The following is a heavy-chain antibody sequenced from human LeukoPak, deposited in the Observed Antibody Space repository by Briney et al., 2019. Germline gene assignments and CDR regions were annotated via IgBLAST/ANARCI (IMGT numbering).Heavy chain of an antibody. CDR3: ARQPRPTVTKDFDY. CDR1: GGSISTYY. J-gene: IGHJ4*02. D-gene: IGHD4-17*01. Sequence: SETLSLTCIVSGGSISTYYWSWIRQPPGKGLEWIGYIYYSGCTNYNPSLKSRVTISVDTSKNQVSLKLSSVTAADTAVYYCARQPRPTVTKDFDYWGQGTLVTVSS. V-gene: IGHV4-59*01. CDR2: IYYSGCT.